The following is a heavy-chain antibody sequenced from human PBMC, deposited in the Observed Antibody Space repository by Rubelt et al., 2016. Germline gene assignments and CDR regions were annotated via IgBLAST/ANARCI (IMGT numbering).Heavy chain of an antibody. D-gene: IGHD1-26*01. Sequence: EVQLLESGGDLVQPGGSLDLSCAASGFTFRNYAMSWVRQAPGRGLEWVSVINDRGDLPWYPDSVKGRFNISRDNSKNTVSLQMDRLRAEDTALYYCVRGGGGAFFDYWGQGTLVTVSS. V-gene: IGHV3-23*01. CDR1: GFTFRNYA. CDR3: VRGGGGAFFDY. CDR2: INDRGDLP. J-gene: IGHJ4*02.